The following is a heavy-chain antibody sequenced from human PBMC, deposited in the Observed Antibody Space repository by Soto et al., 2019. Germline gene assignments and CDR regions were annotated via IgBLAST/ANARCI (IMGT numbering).Heavy chain of an antibody. J-gene: IGHJ4*02. CDR1: GFTFSSFV. Sequence: EVQLLESGGGLVQPGGSLTLSCAASGFTFSSFVMNWVRQAPGKGLEWVSSISASGGSTYYADSVKDRFTISRDNSKNTLYVQMNNLRAEDTAVYSCAKDRVAYCGGDCYPRFLEYWGQGTLVTVSS. V-gene: IGHV3-23*01. CDR3: AKDRVAYCGGDCYPRFLEY. D-gene: IGHD2-21*02. CDR2: ISASGGST.